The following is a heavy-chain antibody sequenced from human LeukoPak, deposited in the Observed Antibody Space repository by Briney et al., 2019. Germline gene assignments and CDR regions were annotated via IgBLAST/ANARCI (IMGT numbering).Heavy chain of an antibody. J-gene: IGHJ4*02. Sequence: GGSLRLSCAASGFRFSSYGMHWVRQAPGKGPEWVAVISYDGTNIQYADSVKGRFTISRDNSKNTLYLQMDSLRAEDTAVYYCAREKNCTVSDCLHGRFYFNLWGQGSLVTVSS. CDR1: GFRFSSYG. CDR3: AREKNCTVSDCLHGRFYFNL. D-gene: IGHD2-8*02. CDR2: ISYDGTNI. V-gene: IGHV3-30*03.